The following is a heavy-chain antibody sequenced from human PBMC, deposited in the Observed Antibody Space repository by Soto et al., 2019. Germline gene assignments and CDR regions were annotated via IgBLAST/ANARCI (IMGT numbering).Heavy chain of an antibody. CDR3: VKDESINWYSGHFRH. J-gene: IGHJ1*01. CDR1: GFNFDDYA. Sequence: GGSLRLSCAASGFNFDDYALRWVRQVPGKGLEWVSGINWNSGGIGYADAVKGRFAISRDNAKNSLHLQMNSLRAEDTAFYYCVKDESINWYSGHFRHWGQGTLVTVAS. V-gene: IGHV3-9*01. CDR2: INWNSGGI. D-gene: IGHD6-13*01.